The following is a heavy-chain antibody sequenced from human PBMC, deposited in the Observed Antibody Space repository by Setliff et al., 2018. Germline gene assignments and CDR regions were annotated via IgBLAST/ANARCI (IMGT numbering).Heavy chain of an antibody. Sequence: SETLSLTCSVSGGSIDSHYWSWIRQPPGKGLEWIGSIYYSWNTNYNPSLKSRVTISIDTSKNQFSLKLSSVTAADTAVYHCARGKTFFGAFIRAFDIWGQGRMVTVSS. D-gene: IGHD3-3*01. CDR1: GGSIDSHY. CDR3: ARGKTFFGAFIRAFDI. J-gene: IGHJ3*02. CDR2: IYYSWNT. V-gene: IGHV4-59*11.